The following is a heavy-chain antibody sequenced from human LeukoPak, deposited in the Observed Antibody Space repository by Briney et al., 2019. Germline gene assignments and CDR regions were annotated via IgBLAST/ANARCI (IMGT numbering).Heavy chain of an antibody. J-gene: IGHJ6*03. CDR1: GFTFSSYE. CDR2: ISSRGSTI. Sequence: GGSLRLSCAASGFTFSSYEMNWVRQAPGKGLEWVSYISSRGSTIYYADSVKGRFTISRDNAKNSLYLQMNRLRAEDTAVYYCARAPRSYYMDVWGKGTTVTVSS. V-gene: IGHV3-48*03. CDR3: ARAPRSYYMDV.